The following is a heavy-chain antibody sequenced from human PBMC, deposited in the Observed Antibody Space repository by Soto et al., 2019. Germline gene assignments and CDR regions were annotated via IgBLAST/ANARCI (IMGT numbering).Heavy chain of an antibody. V-gene: IGHV3-21*01. CDR3: ARDRRWELPRGDYYYGMDV. CDR2: ISSSSSYI. CDR1: GFTFSSYS. Sequence: EVQLVESGGGLVKPGGSLRLSCAASGFTFSSYSMNWVRQAPGKRLEWVSSISSSSSYIYYADSVKGRFTISRDNAKNSLYLKMNSLRAEDTAVYYCARDRRWELPRGDYYYGMDVWGQGTTVTVSS. D-gene: IGHD1-26*01. J-gene: IGHJ6*02.